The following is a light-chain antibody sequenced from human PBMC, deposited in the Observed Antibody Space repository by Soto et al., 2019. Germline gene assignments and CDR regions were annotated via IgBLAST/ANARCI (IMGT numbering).Light chain of an antibody. CDR3: QQYGSSRT. Sequence: EIVLTQSPGTLSLSPGERATLSCRASQSVSSSYLAWYQQKPGQAPRLLISGASSRATGISNRFSGSGSGTDFPLTISRLEPEDFAVYYCQQYGSSRTFGQGTKVEIK. J-gene: IGKJ1*01. CDR2: GAS. CDR1: QSVSSSY. V-gene: IGKV3-20*01.